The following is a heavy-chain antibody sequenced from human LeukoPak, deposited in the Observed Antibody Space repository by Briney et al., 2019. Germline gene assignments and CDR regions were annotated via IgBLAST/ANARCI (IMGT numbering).Heavy chain of an antibody. J-gene: IGHJ4*02. V-gene: IGHV3-30*18. Sequence: GGSLRLSCAASGFTFSSYGMHWVRQAPGKGLEWVAVITYDGSNKYYADSVKGRFTISRDNSKNTLYLQMNSLRAEDTAVYYCAKAGDYYYGSGSSNLYYFDYWGQGTLVTVSS. CDR2: ITYDGSNK. CDR1: GFTFSSYG. CDR3: AKAGDYYYGSGSSNLYYFDY. D-gene: IGHD3-10*01.